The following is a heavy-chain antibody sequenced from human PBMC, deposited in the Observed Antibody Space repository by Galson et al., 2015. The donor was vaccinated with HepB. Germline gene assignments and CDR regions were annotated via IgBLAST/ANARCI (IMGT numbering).Heavy chain of an antibody. Sequence: LRLSCAASGFAFSRYNMKWVRQAPGKGLEWVSYISSVSTTIYYADSVKGRFTISRDNARNSLYLQMNSLRDEDTAVYYCARGGQGYDILTGSLDYWGQGTLVTVSS. D-gene: IGHD3-9*01. J-gene: IGHJ4*02. CDR2: ISSVSTTI. CDR1: GFAFSRYN. CDR3: ARGGQGYDILTGSLDY. V-gene: IGHV3-48*02.